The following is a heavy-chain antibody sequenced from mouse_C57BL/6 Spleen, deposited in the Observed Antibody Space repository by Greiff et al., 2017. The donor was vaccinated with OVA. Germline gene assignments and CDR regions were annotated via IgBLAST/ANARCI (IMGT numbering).Heavy chain of an antibody. J-gene: IGHJ1*03. D-gene: IGHD1-2*01. CDR2: IWSGGST. CDR1: GFSLTSYG. V-gene: IGHV2-2*01. Sequence: QVQLQQSGPGLVQPSQSLSITCTVSGFSLTSYGVHWVRQSPGKGLEWLGVIWSGGSTDSNAAFISRLSISKDNSKSQVFFKMNSLQADDTAIYYCASLSITTAWYFDVWGTGTTVTVSS. CDR3: ASLSITTAWYFDV.